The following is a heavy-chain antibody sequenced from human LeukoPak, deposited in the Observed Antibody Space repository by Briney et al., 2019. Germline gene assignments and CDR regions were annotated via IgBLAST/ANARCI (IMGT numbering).Heavy chain of an antibody. Sequence: SETLSLTCAVHGGSFSGYYWSWIRQPPGKGLEWIGEINHSGSTNYNPSLKSRVTISVDTSKNQFSLKLSSVTAADTAVYYCARSAVAGKGETVNWFDPWGQGTLVTVSS. D-gene: IGHD6-19*01. J-gene: IGHJ5*02. CDR3: ARSAVAGKGETVNWFDP. CDR1: GGSFSGYY. V-gene: IGHV4-34*01. CDR2: INHSGST.